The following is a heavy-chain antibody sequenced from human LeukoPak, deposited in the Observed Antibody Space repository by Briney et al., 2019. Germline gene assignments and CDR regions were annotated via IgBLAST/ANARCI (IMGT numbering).Heavy chain of an antibody. D-gene: IGHD3-22*01. CDR3: AKRADRSGSSYYFDD. J-gene: IGHJ4*02. V-gene: IGHV3-23*01. CDR1: GFTFSSYA. Sequence: GGSLRLSCAASGFTFSSYAMGWVRQAPGKGLEWVSAVSGSGGSTYYADSVKGRFTISRDNSKNMLYLQMNSLRAEDTAVYYCAKRADRSGSSYYFDDWGQGTLVTVSS. CDR2: VSGSGGST.